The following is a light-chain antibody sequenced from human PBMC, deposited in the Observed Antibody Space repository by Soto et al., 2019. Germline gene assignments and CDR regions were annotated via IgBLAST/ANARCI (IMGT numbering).Light chain of an antibody. CDR3: QQSYSTPRT. J-gene: IGKJ1*01. CDR2: DAS. CDR1: QSISSW. Sequence: DLQITKSPSPLSASVGDRVTITCRASQSISSWLAWYQQKPGKAPKLLIYDASSLQSGVPSRFSGSGSGTDFTLTISSLQPEDFATYYCQQSYSTPRTVGQGTKVDIK. V-gene: IGKV1-39*01.